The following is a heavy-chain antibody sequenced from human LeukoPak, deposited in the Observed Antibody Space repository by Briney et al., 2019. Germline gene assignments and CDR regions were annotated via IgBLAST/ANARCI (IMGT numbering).Heavy chain of an antibody. D-gene: IGHD4-17*01. Sequence: SVKVSCKASGGTFSSYAINWVRQAPGQGLERMGGIIPIFGTANYAQKFQGRVTITADESTSTAYMELSSLRSEDTAVYYCARSRYGDYPRENYFDYWGQGTLVTVSS. V-gene: IGHV1-69*01. CDR3: ARSRYGDYPRENYFDY. CDR1: GGTFSSYA. J-gene: IGHJ4*02. CDR2: IIPIFGTA.